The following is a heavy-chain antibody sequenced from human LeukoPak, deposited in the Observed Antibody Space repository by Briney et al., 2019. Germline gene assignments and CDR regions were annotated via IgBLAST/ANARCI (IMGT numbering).Heavy chain of an antibody. CDR1: GFTFSNYW. J-gene: IGHJ4*02. CDR2: IWYDGSNK. D-gene: IGHD5-12*01. Sequence: GGSLRLSCAASGFTFSNYWMSWVRQAPGKGLEWVAVIWYDGSNKYYADSVKGRFTISRDNSKNTLYLQMNSLRAEDTAVYYCAKDDSGYDSGISDYWGQGTLVTVSS. CDR3: AKDDSGYDSGISDY. V-gene: IGHV3-33*06.